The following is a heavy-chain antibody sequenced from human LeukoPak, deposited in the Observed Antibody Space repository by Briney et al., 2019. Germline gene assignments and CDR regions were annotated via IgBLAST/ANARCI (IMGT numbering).Heavy chain of an antibody. CDR1: GYTFITYG. Sequence: ASVNLSCKASGYTFITYGITWVRQAPGQGLEWMGWITPYNGDTNYAQNLQDRVTMTTDTSTSTAYMELRSLRSDDTAVYFCPRVAGVSYNYFDSWGQGTLVTVS. J-gene: IGHJ4*02. CDR3: PRVAGVSYNYFDS. V-gene: IGHV1-18*01. CDR2: ITPYNGDT. D-gene: IGHD1-26*01.